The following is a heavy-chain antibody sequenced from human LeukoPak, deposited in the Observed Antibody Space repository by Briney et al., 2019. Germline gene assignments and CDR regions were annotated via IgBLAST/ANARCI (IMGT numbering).Heavy chain of an antibody. CDR3: AKIAAAGTSVPYYFDY. Sequence: GGSLRLSCAASGFTFSSYSMNWVRQAPGKGLEWVSYISSSSSTIYYADSVKGRFTISRDNAKNSLYLQMNSLRAEDTALYYCAKIAAAGTSVPYYFDYWGQGTLVTVSS. V-gene: IGHV3-48*04. J-gene: IGHJ4*02. D-gene: IGHD6-13*01. CDR1: GFTFSSYS. CDR2: ISSSSSTI.